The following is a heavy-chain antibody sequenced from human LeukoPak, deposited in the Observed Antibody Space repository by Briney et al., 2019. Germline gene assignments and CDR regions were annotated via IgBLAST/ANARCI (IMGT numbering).Heavy chain of an antibody. Sequence: GGSLRLSCAVSGFTFSTYNMNWVRQAPGKGLEWVSYMSSSSNTRYYADSVKGRFTISRDNAKNSPYLQMNSLRDEDTAVYYCARGTGTNVLRPFDYWGQGTLVNVSS. V-gene: IGHV3-48*02. D-gene: IGHD2/OR15-2a*01. CDR2: MSSSSNTR. CDR3: ARGTGTNVLRPFDY. J-gene: IGHJ4*02. CDR1: GFTFSTYN.